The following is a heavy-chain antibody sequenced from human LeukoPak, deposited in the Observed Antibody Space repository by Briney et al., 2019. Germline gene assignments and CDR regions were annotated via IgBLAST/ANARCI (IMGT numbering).Heavy chain of an antibody. V-gene: IGHV5-51*01. CDR2: IFPGDSDT. CDR3: ARQIGSCSGCCRLYGDS. CDR1: GYNFDAYW. Sequence: PGESLKISCQASGYNFDAYWIGWVRQLPGKGLEWMGTIFPGDSDTRYTAASERQLTSSADKPTNTAYLQWRSLKAADTAMYFCARQIGSCSGCCRLYGDSGGRGALVSVS. J-gene: IGHJ1*01. D-gene: IGHD4-17*01.